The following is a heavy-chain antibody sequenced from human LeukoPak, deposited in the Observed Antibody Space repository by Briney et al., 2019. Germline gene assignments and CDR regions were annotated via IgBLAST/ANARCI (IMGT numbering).Heavy chain of an antibody. Sequence: GGSLRLSCAASGFTFSRYWMSWVRQAPGKGLEWVANIKQDGSEKYYVDSVKGRFTISRDNAKNSLYLQMNSLRAEDTAVYYCARDSKPQNYDFWSGYYTNWFDPWGQGTLVTVSS. CDR2: IKQDGSEK. J-gene: IGHJ5*02. CDR3: ARDSKPQNYDFWSGYYTNWFDP. V-gene: IGHV3-7*01. D-gene: IGHD3-3*01. CDR1: GFTFSRYW.